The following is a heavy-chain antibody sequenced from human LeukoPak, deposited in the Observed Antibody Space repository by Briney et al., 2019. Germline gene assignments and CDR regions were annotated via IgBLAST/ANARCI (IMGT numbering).Heavy chain of an antibody. Sequence: GASLQISCKGSGYSFTTYWIGWVRQMPGKGLEWMGNIYPGDSDTRYSPSFQGQVTISADKSITTAYLQWSSLRASDTAIYYCARRWYDSSGYSRHFDYWGQGTLVTVPS. CDR1: GYSFTTYW. CDR2: IYPGDSDT. J-gene: IGHJ4*02. V-gene: IGHV5-51*01. D-gene: IGHD3-22*01. CDR3: ARRWYDSSGYSRHFDY.